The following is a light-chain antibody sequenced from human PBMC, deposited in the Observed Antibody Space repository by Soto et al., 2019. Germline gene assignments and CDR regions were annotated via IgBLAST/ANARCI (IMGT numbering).Light chain of an antibody. V-gene: IGKV1-39*01. CDR2: AAS. J-gene: IGKJ2*01. CDR1: QSISSY. CDR3: QQSYSIPA. Sequence: DIQMTQSPSSLSASVGDRVTITCRASQSISSYLNWYQQKPGKAPKLLIYAASSLQSGVPSRFSGSGSGTDFSLTISSLQPEDFATYYGQQSYSIPAFGQGTKLEIK.